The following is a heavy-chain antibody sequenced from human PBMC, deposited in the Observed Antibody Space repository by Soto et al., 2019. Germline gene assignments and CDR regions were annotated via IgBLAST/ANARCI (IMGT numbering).Heavy chain of an antibody. CDR2: ISAYNGNT. D-gene: IGHD2-2*01. V-gene: IGHV1-18*01. Sequence: QVQLVQSGAEVKKPGASVKVSCKASGYTFTSYGISWVRQAPGQGLEWMGWISAYNGNTNYAQKRQGRVTMTTDTSTSTAYMELRSLRYADTAVYYCARAVVPAAMPEYYYYMDVWGKGTTVTVSS. CDR1: GYTFTSYG. CDR3: ARAVVPAAMPEYYYYMDV. J-gene: IGHJ6*03.